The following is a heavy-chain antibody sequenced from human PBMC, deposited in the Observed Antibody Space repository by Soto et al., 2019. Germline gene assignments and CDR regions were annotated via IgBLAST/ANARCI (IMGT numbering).Heavy chain of an antibody. CDR3: ARDFALGRIAVAGPLDY. CDR2: IWYDGSNK. D-gene: IGHD6-19*01. CDR1: GFTFSSYG. J-gene: IGHJ4*02. Sequence: QVQLVESGGGVVQPGRSLRLSCAASGFTFSSYGMHWVRQAPGKGLEWVAVIWYDGSNKYYADSVKGRFTISRDNSKNTLYLQMNSLRAEDTAVYYCARDFALGRIAVAGPLDYWGQGTLVTVSS. V-gene: IGHV3-33*01.